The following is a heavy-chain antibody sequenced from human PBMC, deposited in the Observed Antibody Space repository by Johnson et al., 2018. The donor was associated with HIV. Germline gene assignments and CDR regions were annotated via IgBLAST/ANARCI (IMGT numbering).Heavy chain of an antibody. CDR1: GFTFSSYA. CDR3: AKDNPVGATRGDAFDI. V-gene: IGHV3-64*01. CDR2: ISSNGGST. J-gene: IGHJ3*02. D-gene: IGHD1-26*01. Sequence: VQLVESGGGVVQPGGSLRLSCAASGFTFSSYAMHWVRQAPGRGLEYVSAISSNGGSTYYATSVTGRFTISRDNSKNTLYLQMGSLRVEDTAVYYCAKDNPVGATRGDAFDIWGQGTMVTVSS.